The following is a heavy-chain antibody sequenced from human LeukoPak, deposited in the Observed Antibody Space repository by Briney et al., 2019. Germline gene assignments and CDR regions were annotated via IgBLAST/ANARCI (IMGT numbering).Heavy chain of an antibody. Sequence: GGSLRLSCAASGFTVSSNYMSWVSQAPGKGLEWVSVIYSGGSTYYADSVKGRFTISRDNSKNTLYLQMNSLRAEDTAVYYCAMSLYGSGSYVPLDYWGQGTLVTVSS. CDR3: AMSLYGSGSYVPLDY. D-gene: IGHD3-10*01. J-gene: IGHJ4*02. V-gene: IGHV3-66*01. CDR1: GFTVSSNY. CDR2: IYSGGST.